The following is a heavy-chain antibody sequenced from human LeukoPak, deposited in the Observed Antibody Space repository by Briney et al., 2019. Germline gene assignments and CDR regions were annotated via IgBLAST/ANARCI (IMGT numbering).Heavy chain of an antibody. D-gene: IGHD6-19*01. Sequence: SQTLSLTCAISGDSVSSNSAAWNWIRQSPSRGLEWLGRTYYRSKWYNDYAVSVKSRITINPDTSKNQFSLQLNSVTPEDTAVYYCARDSPKQWLVTDAFDIWGQGTMVTVSS. V-gene: IGHV6-1*01. CDR3: ARDSPKQWLVTDAFDI. CDR2: TYYRSKWYN. CDR1: GDSVSSNSAA. J-gene: IGHJ3*02.